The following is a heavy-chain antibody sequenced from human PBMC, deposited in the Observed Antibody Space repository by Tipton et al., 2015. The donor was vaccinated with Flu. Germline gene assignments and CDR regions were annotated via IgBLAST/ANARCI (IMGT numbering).Heavy chain of an antibody. V-gene: IGHV3-21*01. D-gene: IGHD3-9*01. CDR2: ITSSSRYI. J-gene: IGHJ4*02. Sequence: SLRLSCAASGFTFSSYSMNWVRQAPGTGLEWVSSITSSSRYIYYADSMKGRFTISRDNAKNSLYLQMNSLRAGDTAVYYCAREVGWLPFDYWGQGTLVTVSS. CDR3: AREVGWLPFDY. CDR1: GFTFSSYS.